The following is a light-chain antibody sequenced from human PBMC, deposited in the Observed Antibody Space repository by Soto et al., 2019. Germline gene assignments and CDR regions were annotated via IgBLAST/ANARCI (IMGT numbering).Light chain of an antibody. J-gene: IGKJ4*01. CDR3: LQDYNYPLT. CDR1: QGIRND. Sequence: AIQMSHSPSSVYASVGGRVTIPCRVSQGIRNDLGWYQQKPGKAPKLLIYAASSLQSGVPSRFSGSGSGTDFTLTISSLQPEDFATYYCLQDYNYPLTFGGGPKVDIK. V-gene: IGKV1-6*01. CDR2: AAS.